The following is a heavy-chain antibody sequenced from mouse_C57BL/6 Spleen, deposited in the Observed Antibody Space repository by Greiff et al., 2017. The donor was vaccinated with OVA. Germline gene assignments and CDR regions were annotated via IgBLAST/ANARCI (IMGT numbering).Heavy chain of an antibody. V-gene: IGHV1-15*01. CDR3: TSDYYGSREEYYYAMDY. Sequence: LVESGAELVRPGASVTLSCKASGYTFTDYEMHWVKQTPVHGLEWIGAIDPETGGTAYNQKFKGKAILTADKSSSTAYMELRSLTSEDSAVYYCTSDYYGSREEYYYAMDYWGQGTSVTVSS. D-gene: IGHD1-1*01. CDR1: GYTFTDYE. CDR2: IDPETGGT. J-gene: IGHJ4*01.